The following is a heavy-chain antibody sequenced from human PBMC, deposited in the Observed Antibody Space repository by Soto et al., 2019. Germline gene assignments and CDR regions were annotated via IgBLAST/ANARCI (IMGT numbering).Heavy chain of an antibody. D-gene: IGHD6-13*01. J-gene: IGHJ5*02. CDR2: IYPGDSDT. Sequence: PGESLKISCKGSGYSFTSSWICWVRQMPGKVLEGMGIIYPGDSDTRYSPSFQGQVTISADKSISTAYLQWSSLKASDTAMYYCARHAEGIAAAGHPLTINWFDPWGQGTLVTVSS. V-gene: IGHV5-51*01. CDR3: ARHAEGIAAAGHPLTINWFDP. CDR1: GYSFTSSW.